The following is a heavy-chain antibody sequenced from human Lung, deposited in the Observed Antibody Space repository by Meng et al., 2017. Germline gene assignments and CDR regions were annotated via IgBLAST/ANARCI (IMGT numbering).Heavy chain of an antibody. CDR2: INPSDGYT. J-gene: IGHJ5*02. CDR3: TRDHSTADVTVWWFDP. Sequence: QVQLVQSGAEGKNPGASGRVGCKASGYTFTRHWMHWVRQAPGQGLEWMGIINPSDGYTMYEQKFQDRITITGDTSTGTVYMELSGLRSEDTAVYYCTRDHSTADVTVWWFDPWGQGTLVTVSS. V-gene: IGHV1-46*01. D-gene: IGHD4-17*01. CDR1: GYTFTRHW.